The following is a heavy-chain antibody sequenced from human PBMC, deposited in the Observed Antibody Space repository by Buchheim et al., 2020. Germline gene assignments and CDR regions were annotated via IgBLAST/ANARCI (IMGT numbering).Heavy chain of an antibody. V-gene: IGHV4-4*02. Sequence: QVQLQESGPGLVEPSGTLSLTCAVSGVSISSSNWCSWFRQPPGKGLEWIGEIHHSGKISYNPSLKSRVTISVDKSKNQFSLKLSSVTAADTAVYYCARAILEMATITTYFDYWGQGTL. CDR2: IHHSGKI. D-gene: IGHD5-24*01. CDR3: ARAILEMATITTYFDY. J-gene: IGHJ4*02. CDR1: GVSISSSNW.